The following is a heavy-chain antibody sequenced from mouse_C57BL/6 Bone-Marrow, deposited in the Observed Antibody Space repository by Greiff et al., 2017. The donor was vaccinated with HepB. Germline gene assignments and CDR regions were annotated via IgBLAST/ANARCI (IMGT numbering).Heavy chain of an antibody. Sequence: QVQLQQPGAELVKPGASVKLSCKASGYTFTSYWMQWVKQRPGQGLEWIGEIDPSDSYTNYNQKFKGKATLTVDTSSSTAYMQLSSLTSEDSAVYYCAGGLPYYFDYWGQGTTLTVSS. V-gene: IGHV1-50*01. D-gene: IGHD6-2*01. CDR1: GYTFTSYW. CDR3: AGGLPYYFDY. J-gene: IGHJ2*01. CDR2: IDPSDSYT.